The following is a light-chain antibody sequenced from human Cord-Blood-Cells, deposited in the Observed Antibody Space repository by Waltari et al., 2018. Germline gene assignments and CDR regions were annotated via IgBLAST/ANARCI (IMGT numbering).Light chain of an antibody. CDR3: CSYAGSSTFEKV. CDR2: EVS. V-gene: IGLV2-23*02. Sequence: QSALPQPASVSGSPGQSITISCTGTSSDVGSYNLVSWYQQHPGKAPKLMIYEVSKRPSGVSNRFSGSKSGNTASLTISGLQAEDEADYYCCSYAGSSTFEKVFGTGTKVTVL. CDR1: SSDVGSYNL. J-gene: IGLJ1*01.